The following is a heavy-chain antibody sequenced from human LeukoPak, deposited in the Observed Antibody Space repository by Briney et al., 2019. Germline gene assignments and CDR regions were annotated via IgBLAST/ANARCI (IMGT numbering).Heavy chain of an antibody. CDR1: GGSISSYY. CDR2: IYYSGST. CDR3: ARGISGSHGVDAIDI. Sequence: PSETLSLTCTVSGGSISSYYWSWIRQPPGKGLEWIGYIYYSGSTNYNPSLKSRVTISVDTSKNQFSLKLSSVTAADTAVYYCARGISGSHGVDAIDIWGQGTMVTVSS. J-gene: IGHJ3*02. V-gene: IGHV4-59*01. D-gene: IGHD1-26*01.